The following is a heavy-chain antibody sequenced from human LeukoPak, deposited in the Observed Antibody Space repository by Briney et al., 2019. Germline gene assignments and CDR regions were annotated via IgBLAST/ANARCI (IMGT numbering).Heavy chain of an antibody. J-gene: IGHJ5*02. Sequence: GASVKVSCKASGYTFTGYYMHWVRQAPGQGLEWMGWIDPSSGGTNYAQKFQGRVTMTRDTSISTAYMELSRLRSDDTAVYYCARMYSSSWYNWFDPWGQGTLVTVSS. CDR2: IDPSSGGT. CDR1: GYTFTGYY. D-gene: IGHD6-13*01. V-gene: IGHV1-2*02. CDR3: ARMYSSSWYNWFDP.